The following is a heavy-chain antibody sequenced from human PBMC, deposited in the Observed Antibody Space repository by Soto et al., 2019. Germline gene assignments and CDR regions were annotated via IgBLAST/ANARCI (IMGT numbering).Heavy chain of an antibody. J-gene: IGHJ6*02. CDR1: GGTFSSYG. CDR3: ARGEAARYYHGMDV. CDR2: IIPIFGTA. D-gene: IGHD6-13*01. Sequence: QVQLVQSGAEVKKLGSSVKVSCKASGGTFSSYGISWVRQAPGQGLEWMGGIIPIFGTANYAQKFQGRVTITADESTSTAYMELSSLRSEDTAVHYCARGEAARYYHGMDVWGQGTTVTVSS. V-gene: IGHV1-69*12.